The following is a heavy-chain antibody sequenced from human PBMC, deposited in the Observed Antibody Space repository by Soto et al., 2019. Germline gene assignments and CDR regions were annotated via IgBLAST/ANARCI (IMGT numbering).Heavy chain of an antibody. CDR1: GFTFNDYY. D-gene: IGHD6-13*01. CDR2: ISSRTNYT. CDR3: ARSVVSSTRFDP. J-gene: IGHJ5*02. V-gene: IGHV3-11*06. Sequence: GGSLRLSCAASGFTFNDYYMSWLRQAPGKGLEWISYISSRTNYTKYSDSVKGRFTISRDNAKNSLYLQMNSLRADDTGIYYCARSVVSSTRFDPWGQGTLVTVSS.